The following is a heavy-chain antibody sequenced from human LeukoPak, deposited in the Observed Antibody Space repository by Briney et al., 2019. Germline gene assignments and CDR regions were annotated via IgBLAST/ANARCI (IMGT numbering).Heavy chain of an antibody. CDR3: ARERSGIAARPWWFDP. D-gene: IGHD6-6*01. CDR1: GFTFSSYS. Sequence: GGSLRLSWAASGFTFSSYSMNWVRQAPGKGLEWVSSISSSSSYIYYADSVKGRFTISRDNAKNSLYLQMNSLRAEDTAVYYCARERSGIAARPWWFDPWGQGTLVTVSS. CDR2: ISSSSSYI. J-gene: IGHJ5*02. V-gene: IGHV3-21*01.